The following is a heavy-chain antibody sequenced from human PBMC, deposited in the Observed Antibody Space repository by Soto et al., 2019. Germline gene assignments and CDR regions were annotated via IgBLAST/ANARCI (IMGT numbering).Heavy chain of an antibody. V-gene: IGHV4-59*01. CDR2: IYDSGNI. CDR3: ARDRGTGALPFDF. Sequence: QVQLQESGPGLVKPSETLSLTCTVSGGSISNYYWSWVRQPPGKGLEWIGNIYDSGNINYNPSLKSRVTISIDTSKNQFSLKLSSVTAADTAVYYCARDRGTGALPFDFWGQGTLVTVSS. D-gene: IGHD1-26*01. J-gene: IGHJ4*02. CDR1: GGSISNYY.